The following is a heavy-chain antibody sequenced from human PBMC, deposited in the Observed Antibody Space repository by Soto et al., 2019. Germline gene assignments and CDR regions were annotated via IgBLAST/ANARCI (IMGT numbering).Heavy chain of an antibody. CDR1: GFTFSSYA. V-gene: IGHV3-23*01. CDR3: AKERRLLWFGEIYAFDI. CDR2: ISGSGGST. D-gene: IGHD3-10*01. Sequence: EVQLLESGGGLVQPGGSLRLSCAASGFTFSSYAMSWVRQAPGKGLEWVSAISGSGGSTYYADSVKGRFTISRDNSKNTLYLQMNSLRAEDTAVYYCAKERRLLWFGEIYAFDIWGQGTMVTVSS. J-gene: IGHJ3*02.